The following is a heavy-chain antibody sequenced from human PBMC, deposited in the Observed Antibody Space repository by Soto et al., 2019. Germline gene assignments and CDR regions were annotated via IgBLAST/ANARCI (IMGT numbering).Heavy chain of an antibody. CDR3: AKGRYFDASGGCANF. CDR1: GFTFNSYA. Sequence: EVRLMESGGGFLQPGGSQRLSCVASGFTFNSYAMSWVRQTPDKGLEWVSAISGSGWQTYYAQSVQGRFTISRDNSKTTVYLHMTRLRAEDSGIYYCAKGRYFDASGGCANFWGRGTLVTVSS. V-gene: IGHV3-23*01. D-gene: IGHD3-9*01. J-gene: IGHJ2*01. CDR2: ISGSGWQT.